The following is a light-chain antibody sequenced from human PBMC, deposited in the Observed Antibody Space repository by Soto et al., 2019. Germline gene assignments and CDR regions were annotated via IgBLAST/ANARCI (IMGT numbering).Light chain of an antibody. CDR2: DTS. J-gene: IGLJ2*01. Sequence: QAVVTQEPSLTVSPGGTVTLTCGSSTGAVTSGQYPYWFQQKPGQAPRTLISDTSNKHSWTPARFSGSLLGGKAALTLSGAQPEDEADYYCLLSYSGARPVVFGGGTKLTVL. CDR3: LLSYSGARPVV. CDR1: TGAVTSGQY. V-gene: IGLV7-46*01.